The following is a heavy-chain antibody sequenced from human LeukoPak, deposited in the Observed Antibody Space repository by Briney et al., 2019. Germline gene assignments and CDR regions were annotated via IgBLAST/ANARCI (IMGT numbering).Heavy chain of an antibody. D-gene: IGHD2-2*02. Sequence: PSETLSLTCAVYGGSFSGYYWSWIRQPPGKGLEWIGYIHYSGSTNYNPSLKSRVTISVDMSENQLSLRLSSVTAADTAVYYCARHKGCSGSSCYRWFDPWGQGTLVTVSS. V-gene: IGHV4-59*08. CDR2: IHYSGST. CDR3: ARHKGCSGSSCYRWFDP. CDR1: GGSFSGYY. J-gene: IGHJ5*02.